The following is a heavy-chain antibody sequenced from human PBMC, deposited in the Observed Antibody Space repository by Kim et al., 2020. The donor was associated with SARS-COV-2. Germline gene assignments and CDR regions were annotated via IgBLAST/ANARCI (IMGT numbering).Heavy chain of an antibody. Sequence: SETLSLTCTVSGGSITSSTYYWGWIRQPPGKGLEWIGNVYYTGASNYNPSLKSRVTVSVDTSKNHFSLRLNSVTAADTAVYYCARQSAAYSYGYHFDYWGQGALVTDSS. D-gene: IGHD5-18*01. J-gene: IGHJ4*02. CDR1: GGSITSSTYY. CDR3: ARQSAAYSYGYHFDY. V-gene: IGHV4-39*01. CDR2: VYYTGAS.